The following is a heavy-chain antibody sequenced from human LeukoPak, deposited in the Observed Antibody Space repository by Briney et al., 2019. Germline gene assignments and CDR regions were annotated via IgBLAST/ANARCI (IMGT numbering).Heavy chain of an antibody. V-gene: IGHV3-21*01. D-gene: IGHD6-13*01. CDR3: ARDDEYSSSYPYYFDY. Sequence: GGSLRLSCAASGFTFGPYTMNWVRQAPGKGLEWVSSISSSSSYIYYADSVKGRFTISRDNAKNSLYLQMNSLRAEDTAVYYCARDDEYSSSYPYYFDYWGQGTLVTVSS. CDR2: ISSSSSYI. J-gene: IGHJ4*02. CDR1: GFTFGPYT.